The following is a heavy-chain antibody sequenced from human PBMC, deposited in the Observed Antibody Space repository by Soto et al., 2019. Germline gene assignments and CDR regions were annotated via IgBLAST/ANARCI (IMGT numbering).Heavy chain of an antibody. Sequence: SETLSLTCTVSGGSISSYYWSWIRQPPGKGLEWIGYIYYSGSTNYNPSLKSRVTISVDTSKNQFSLKLSSVTAADTAVYYCARDAASGQLEEYYYYGMDVWGQGTTVTVSS. J-gene: IGHJ6*02. CDR3: ARDAASGQLEEYYYYGMDV. V-gene: IGHV4-59*01. CDR2: IYYSGST. D-gene: IGHD6-13*01. CDR1: GGSISSYY.